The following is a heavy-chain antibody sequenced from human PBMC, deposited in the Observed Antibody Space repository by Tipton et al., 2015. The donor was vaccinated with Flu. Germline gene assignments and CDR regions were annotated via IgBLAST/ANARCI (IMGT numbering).Heavy chain of an antibody. CDR2: INDSGST. J-gene: IGHJ4*02. CDR1: GFTLSSYW. V-gene: IGHV4-34*01. CDR3: ARRRDGYNCFDY. D-gene: IGHD5-24*01. Sequence: LRLSCVASGFTLSSYWMSWIRQPPGKGLEWIGEINDSGSTHYNPSLKSRVTISVDTSKNQFSLKLSSVTAADTAVYYCARRRDGYNCFDYWGQGTRVTVSS.